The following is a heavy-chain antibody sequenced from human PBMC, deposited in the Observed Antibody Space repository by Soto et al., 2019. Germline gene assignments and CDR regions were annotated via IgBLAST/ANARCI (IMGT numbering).Heavy chain of an antibody. CDR1: GGSFSGYY. CDR3: ARAGQLVLDV. Sequence: SETLSLTCAVYGGSFSGYYWSWIRQPPGKGLEWIGEINHSGSTNYNPSLKSRVTISVDTSKNQFSLKLSSVTAADTAVYYCARAGQLVLDVWGQGTTVTVSS. CDR2: INHSGST. V-gene: IGHV4-34*01. J-gene: IGHJ6*02. D-gene: IGHD1-1*01.